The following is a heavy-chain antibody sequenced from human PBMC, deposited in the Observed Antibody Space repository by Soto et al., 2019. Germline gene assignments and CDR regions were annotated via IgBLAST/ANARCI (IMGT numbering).Heavy chain of an antibody. CDR1: GGSFSGCY. Sequence: QVQLLQWGAGLLQPSEALPFTSAVYGGSFSGCYWSWYSQHPGRGLEGIGEINHTGSTNYNPSLKNRVTISVDTSKNQFSLKLRSVTAADTAVYYCAHSVAGTWAVDYWGQGTLVTVSS. V-gene: IGHV4-34*01. CDR2: INHTGST. J-gene: IGHJ4*02. D-gene: IGHD6-19*01. CDR3: AHSVAGTWAVDY.